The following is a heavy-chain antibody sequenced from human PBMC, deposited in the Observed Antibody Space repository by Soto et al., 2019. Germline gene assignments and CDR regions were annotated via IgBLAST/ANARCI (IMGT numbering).Heavy chain of an antibody. J-gene: IGHJ4*02. D-gene: IGHD6-13*01. CDR3: ARGRLGSSWYGPFDY. CDR2: IKQDGSEK. V-gene: IGHV3-7*01. Sequence: GGSLRLSCAASGFTFSSYWMSWVRQAPGKGLEWVANIKQDGSEKYYVDSVKGRFTISRDNAKNSLYLQMNSLRAEDTAVYYCARGRLGSSWYGPFDYWGQGTLVTVSS. CDR1: GFTFSSYW.